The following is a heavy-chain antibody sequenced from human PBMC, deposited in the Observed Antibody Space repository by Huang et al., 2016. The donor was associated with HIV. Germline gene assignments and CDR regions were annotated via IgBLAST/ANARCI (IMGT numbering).Heavy chain of an antibody. CDR2: IYYSGST. Sequence: QLQLQESGPGLVKPSETLSLTCTVFGGSIRSDNYYWGWIRQPPGKGLEGIGSIYYSGSTYYTPTLKSRVTITVDTSNKQFSLKMRSVTAADTAVYYCARLPGSITMIRGVITDPYWGQGTLVTVSS. V-gene: IGHV4-39*01. CDR3: ARLPGSITMIRGVITDPY. CDR1: GGSIRSDNYY. D-gene: IGHD3-10*01. J-gene: IGHJ4*02.